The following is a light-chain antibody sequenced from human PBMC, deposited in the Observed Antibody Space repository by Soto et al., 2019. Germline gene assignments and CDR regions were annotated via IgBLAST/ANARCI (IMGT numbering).Light chain of an antibody. J-gene: IGKJ1*01. V-gene: IGKV1-39*01. CDR2: AAS. Sequence: DIQMTQSPSSLSASVVDRVTITCRASQSISSYLNWYQQKPGKAPKLLIYAASSLQSGVPSRFSGSGSGTDFTLTISSLQPEDFATYYRLQHHSYPWTFGQGTKVDIK. CDR1: QSISSY. CDR3: LQHHSYPWT.